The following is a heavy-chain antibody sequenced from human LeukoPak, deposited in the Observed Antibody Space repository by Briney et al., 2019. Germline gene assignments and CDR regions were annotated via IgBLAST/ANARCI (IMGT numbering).Heavy chain of an antibody. CDR3: AKDLSYGSLWFDP. Sequence: TGGSLRLSCAASGFTFSSHGMQWVRQAPGKGLEWVALIWYDGSRTNYVDSVMGRFTISRDNSKNTLYLQMDNLRVEDTAVYFCAKDLSYGSLWFDPWGQGTLVTVSS. V-gene: IGHV3-33*06. J-gene: IGHJ5*02. CDR2: IWYDGSRT. D-gene: IGHD3-10*01. CDR1: GFTFSSHG.